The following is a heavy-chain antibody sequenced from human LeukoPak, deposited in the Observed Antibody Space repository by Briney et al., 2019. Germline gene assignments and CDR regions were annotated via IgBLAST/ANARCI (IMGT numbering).Heavy chain of an antibody. CDR2: IHITGNT. CDR1: GASISTCY. V-gene: IGHV4-59*01. Sequence: PSETLFLTCTISGASISTCYWNWIRQSPENGLEWIGYIHITGNTRYNPSLKSRVAISIDTPNNHFSLKLSSVTPADTAVYYCARECYDVLTGENDWFDPWGQGTLVTVSS. J-gene: IGHJ5*02. D-gene: IGHD3-9*01. CDR3: ARECYDVLTGENDWFDP.